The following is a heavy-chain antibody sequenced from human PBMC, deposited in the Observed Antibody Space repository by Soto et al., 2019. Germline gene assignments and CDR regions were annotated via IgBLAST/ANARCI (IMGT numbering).Heavy chain of an antibody. CDR1: GGSFSGYY. CDR2: INHSGST. Sequence: SETLSLTCAVYGGSFSGYYWSWIRQPPGKGLEWIGEINHSGSTNYNPSLKSRVTISVDTSRNQFSLKLSSVTAADTAVYYCARDQSQGYCSGGSCSYYYYYGMDVWGQGTTVTVSS. V-gene: IGHV4-34*01. CDR3: ARDQSQGYCSGGSCSYYYYYGMDV. J-gene: IGHJ6*02. D-gene: IGHD2-15*01.